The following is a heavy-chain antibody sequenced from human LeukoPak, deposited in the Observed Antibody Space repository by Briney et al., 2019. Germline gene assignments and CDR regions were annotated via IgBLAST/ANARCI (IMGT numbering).Heavy chain of an antibody. Sequence: TGGSLRLSCAASGFTFSSYSMNWVRQAPGKGLEGVSYMSSSSRTIYYADSVKGRFTITRDNAKSSQYVQMNSLRAEDTAVYYCARGVTMRVTDAFDIWGQGTIVTVSS. J-gene: IGHJ3*02. V-gene: IGHV3-48*01. CDR2: MSSSSRTI. CDR1: GFTFSSYS. D-gene: IGHD3-22*01. CDR3: ARGVTMRVTDAFDI.